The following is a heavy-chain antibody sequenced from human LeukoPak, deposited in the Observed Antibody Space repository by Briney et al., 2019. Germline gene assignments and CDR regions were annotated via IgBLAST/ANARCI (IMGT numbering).Heavy chain of an antibody. Sequence: SETLSLTCTVSGGSISSYYWSWIRQPPGKGLEYIGYIYYSGNTNSNPSLNSRVTISVDTSKNPFSLKLSSVTAADTAVYYCARRGSGASLEYYFDLWGRGTLVTVSS. D-gene: IGHD1-14*01. CDR1: GGSISSYY. CDR2: IYYSGNT. J-gene: IGHJ2*01. CDR3: ARRGSGASLEYYFDL. V-gene: IGHV4-59*08.